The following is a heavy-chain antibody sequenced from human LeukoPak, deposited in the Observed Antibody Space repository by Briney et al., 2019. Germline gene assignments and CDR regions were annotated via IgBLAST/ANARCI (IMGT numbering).Heavy chain of an antibody. J-gene: IGHJ4*02. CDR1: GGSFSGYY. Sequence: PSETLSLTCAVYGGSFSGYYWSWIRQPPGKGLEWIGEINHSGSTNYNPSLKSRVTISVDTSKNQFSLKLSSVTAADTAVYYCARTRPATVQKGIDYWGQGTLVTVSS. CDR2: INHSGST. CDR3: ARTRPATVQKGIDY. V-gene: IGHV4-34*01. D-gene: IGHD4-17*01.